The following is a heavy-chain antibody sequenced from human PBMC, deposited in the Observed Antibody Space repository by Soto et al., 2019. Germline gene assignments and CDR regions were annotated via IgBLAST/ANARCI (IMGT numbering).Heavy chain of an antibody. V-gene: IGHV3-30*18. D-gene: IGHD3-3*01. CDR2: ISYDGSNK. CDR3: AKDPTSRYYDFWSGYHPLDY. Sequence: GSLRRSCAASGFTFSSYGMHWVRQAPGKGLEWVAVISYDGSNKYYADSVKGRFTISRDNSKNTLYLQMNSLRAEDTAVYYCAKDPTSRYYDFWSGYHPLDYWGQGTLVTVSS. CDR1: GFTFSSYG. J-gene: IGHJ4*02.